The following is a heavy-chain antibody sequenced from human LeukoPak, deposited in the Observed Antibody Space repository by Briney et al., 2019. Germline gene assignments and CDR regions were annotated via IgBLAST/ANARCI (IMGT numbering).Heavy chain of an antibody. J-gene: IGHJ6*02. CDR2: IYYSGST. CDR3: ARGSGSGWPPSYYYGMDV. CDR1: GGSLSSFY. Sequence: PSETLSLTRPVSGGSLSSFYWSWVRQPPGKGLEWIGYIYYSGSTNYNPSLKSRVTISVDTSKNQFSLKVSSVTAADTAVYYCARGSGSGWPPSYYYGMDVWGQGTTVTVSS. V-gene: IGHV4-59*01. D-gene: IGHD6-19*01.